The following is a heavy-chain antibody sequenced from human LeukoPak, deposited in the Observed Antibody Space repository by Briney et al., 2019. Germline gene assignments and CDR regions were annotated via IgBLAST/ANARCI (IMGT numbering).Heavy chain of an antibody. D-gene: IGHD2-21*02. CDR3: ARDTAWFDP. Sequence: LETLSLTCTVSGGSISSHYWSWIRQPPGKGLEWIGYIYYSGSTNYNPSLKSRVTISVDTSKNQSSLKLSSVTAADTAVYYCARDTAWFDPWGQGTLVTVSS. CDR2: IYYSGST. V-gene: IGHV4-59*11. J-gene: IGHJ5*02. CDR1: GGSISSHY.